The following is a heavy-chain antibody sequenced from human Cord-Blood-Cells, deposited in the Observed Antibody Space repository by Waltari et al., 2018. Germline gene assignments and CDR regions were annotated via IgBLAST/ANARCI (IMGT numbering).Heavy chain of an antibody. J-gene: IGHJ4*02. CDR2: INHSGST. CDR1: GGSFSGYY. CDR3: ARVVLRTGDPYSLDY. V-gene: IGHV4-34*01. D-gene: IGHD7-27*01. Sequence: QVQLQQWGAGLLEPSETLSLTCAVYGGSFSGYYWSWIRQPPGKGLEWIGEINHSGSTNYNPSLKSRVTISVDTSKNQFSLKLSSVTAADTAVYYCARVVLRTGDPYSLDYWGQGTLVTVSS.